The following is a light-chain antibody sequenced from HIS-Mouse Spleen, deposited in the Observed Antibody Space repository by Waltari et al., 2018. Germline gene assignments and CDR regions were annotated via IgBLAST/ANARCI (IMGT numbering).Light chain of an antibody. Sequence: SYELTQPPSVSVSPGQTASITCSGDKLGDKYACWYQQKPGQSPVLVIYQDSQRRSGIPEGFSGSNTWNTATLTISGTQAMDEADYYCQAWDSSTYVFGTGTKVTVL. CDR2: QDS. J-gene: IGLJ1*01. CDR1: KLGDKY. CDR3: QAWDSSTYV. V-gene: IGLV3-1*01.